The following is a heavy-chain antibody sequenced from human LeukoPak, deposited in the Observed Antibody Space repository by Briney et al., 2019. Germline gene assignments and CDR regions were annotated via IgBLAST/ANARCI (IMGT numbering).Heavy chain of an antibody. CDR1: GGAFSGYY. Sequence: PSETPSLTPAVYGGAFSGYYWGWVRPPPGEGRGWVGEINHSGSTNYNPSLKSRVTISVDTSKNQFSLKLSSVTAADTAVYYCARAGWLRTKGYFDYWGQGTLVTVSS. V-gene: IGHV4-34*01. CDR3: ARAGWLRTKGYFDY. J-gene: IGHJ4*02. D-gene: IGHD5-12*01. CDR2: INHSGST.